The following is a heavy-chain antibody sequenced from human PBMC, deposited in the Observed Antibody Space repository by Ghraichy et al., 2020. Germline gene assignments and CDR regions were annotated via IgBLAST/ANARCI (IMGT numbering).Heavy chain of an antibody. CDR2: ISNNGFGT. CDR1: GFSFINYA. J-gene: IGHJ4*02. CDR3: AREGYLDY. V-gene: IGHV3-64*04. Sequence: GGSLRLSCSASGFSFINYAMHWVRQAPGKGLEYVSAISNNGFGTYYADSVKGRFTISRDNAKNSLYLQMNSLRAEDTAVCYCAREGYLDYWGQGTLVTVSS.